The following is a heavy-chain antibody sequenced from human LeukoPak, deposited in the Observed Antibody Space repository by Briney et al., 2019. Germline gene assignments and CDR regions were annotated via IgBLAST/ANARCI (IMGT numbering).Heavy chain of an antibody. J-gene: IGHJ6*02. V-gene: IGHV4-34*01. D-gene: IGHD2-15*01. CDR2: INHSGST. Sequence: KPSDTLTLTCAVYGGSFSGYYWSWIRQPRGKGLEWIGEINHSGSTNYNPSLKSRVTISVDTSKNQFSLKLSSVTAADTAVYYCARNRRLGGKNCSGGSCRTYYYYGMDVWGQGTTVTVSS. CDR3: ARNRRLGGKNCSGGSCRTYYYYGMDV. CDR1: GGSFSGYY.